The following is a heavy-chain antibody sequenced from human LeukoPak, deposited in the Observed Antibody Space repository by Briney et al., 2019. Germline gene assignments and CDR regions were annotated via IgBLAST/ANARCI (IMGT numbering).Heavy chain of an antibody. D-gene: IGHD6-6*01. CDR1: GGSINNSY. Sequence: PSETLSLTCTVSGGSINNSYWTWIRQPPGKGLEWIGHIYYSGSTNYSPSLKCRVTISVDTSKNQFSLKLSSVTAADTAVYYCARLSSLANIAARGRTWLDPWGQGSLVTVSS. CDR3: ARLSSLANIAARGRTWLDP. CDR2: IYYSGST. V-gene: IGHV4-59*01. J-gene: IGHJ5*02.